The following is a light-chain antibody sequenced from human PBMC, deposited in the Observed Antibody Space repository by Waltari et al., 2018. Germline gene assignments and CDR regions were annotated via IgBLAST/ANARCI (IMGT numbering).Light chain of an antibody. Sequence: SVLTQPPSASGTPGQTVTIPFSGRYSNLGTNPETWYQQPPGTAPKLPIYSDNQRPSGVPDRFSGSKPGTSASLAISGLQSEDEADYYCSTWDDYLSGVVFGEGTKLTVL. CDR2: SDN. J-gene: IGLJ2*01. CDR1: YSNLGTNP. CDR3: STWDDYLSGVV. V-gene: IGLV1-44*01.